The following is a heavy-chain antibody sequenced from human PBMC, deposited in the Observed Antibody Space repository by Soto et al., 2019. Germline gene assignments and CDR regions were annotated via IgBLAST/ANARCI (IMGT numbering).Heavy chain of an antibody. J-gene: IGHJ4*02. CDR2: IKQDGSEK. Sequence: GSMRLSCASSGFTFSSYWMSWVRQAPGKGLEWVANIKQDGSEKYYVDSVKGRFTISRDNAKNSLYLQMNSLRAEDTALYYCARVQDILTGYWDYWGKGTLVTGSS. CDR3: ARVQDILTGYWDY. CDR1: GFTFSSYW. D-gene: IGHD3-9*01. V-gene: IGHV3-7*01.